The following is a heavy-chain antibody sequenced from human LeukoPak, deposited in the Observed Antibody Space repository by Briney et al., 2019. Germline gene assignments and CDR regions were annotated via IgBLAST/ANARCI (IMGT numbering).Heavy chain of an antibody. V-gene: IGHV3-23*01. CDR1: GFTFSFYD. Sequence: GGSLRLSCAACGFTFSFYDMNWRRQAPGKGLEWVSGISGGGSHTYYADSVKGRFIISRDNSKNTLYLQMSSLRAEDTAVYYCAKKFDSGSWDYFDYWGQGTLVTVSS. J-gene: IGHJ4*02. D-gene: IGHD3-10*01. CDR2: ISGGGSHT. CDR3: AKKFDSGSWDYFDY.